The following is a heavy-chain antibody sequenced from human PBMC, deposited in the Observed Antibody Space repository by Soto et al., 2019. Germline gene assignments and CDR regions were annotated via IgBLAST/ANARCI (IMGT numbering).Heavy chain of an antibody. CDR1: GFTFTTYA. V-gene: IGHV3-23*01. J-gene: IGHJ6*02. CDR2: ISGSTDST. D-gene: IGHD4-4*01. Sequence: GGSLRLSCAASGFTFTTYAMNWVRQAPGKGLERVSSISGSTDSTNYADSVKGRFTISRDNSKNTLYLQMNSLRAEDTAVYYCAKADDYSNNYYYYGMDVWGPGTTVTVSS. CDR3: AKADDYSNNYYYYGMDV.